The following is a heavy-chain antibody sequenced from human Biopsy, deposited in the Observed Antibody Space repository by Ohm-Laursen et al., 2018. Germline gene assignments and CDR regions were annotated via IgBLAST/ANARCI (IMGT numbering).Heavy chain of an antibody. CDR3: AIDGNDFLTDYLKIDQ. CDR1: GYTFTGYY. J-gene: IGHJ4*02. CDR2: INPKSGGT. Sequence: GASVKVSCKASGYTFTGYYLHWVRQAPGQGLEWMRWINPKSGGTHYLEKFRGRVTMTRDTSISTAYMEVSSLRSDDTAVYYCAIDGNDFLTDYLKIDQWGQGTLVTVSS. D-gene: IGHD3-9*01. V-gene: IGHV1-2*02.